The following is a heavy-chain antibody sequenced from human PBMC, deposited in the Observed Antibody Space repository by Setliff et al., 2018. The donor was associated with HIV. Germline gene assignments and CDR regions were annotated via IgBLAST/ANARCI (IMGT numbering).Heavy chain of an antibody. CDR2: IYHSGST. CDR1: GGSIRSGNW. V-gene: IGHV4-4*02. CDR3: ARIVATITCYDY. D-gene: IGHD5-12*01. J-gene: IGHJ4*02. Sequence: SETLSLTCAVSGGSIRSGNWWTWVRQSPGKGLEWIGEIYHSGSTNYSPSLKSRVTISLDKSKNQFPLKLSSVTAADTAVYYCARIVATITCYDYWGQGTLVTVSS.